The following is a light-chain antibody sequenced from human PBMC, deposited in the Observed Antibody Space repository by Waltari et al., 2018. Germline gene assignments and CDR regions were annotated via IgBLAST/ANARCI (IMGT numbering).Light chain of an antibody. J-gene: IGKJ1*01. V-gene: IGKV3-15*01. CDR2: GTS. CDR1: HSVSRS. Sequence: SSRASHSVSRSLAGYQRNRSDAPSLLIYGTSTRATGIPARFSGSGSGTEFTLTLSSLQSEDFALYYCQQYNNWPPTFGQGTKVESK. CDR3: QQYNNWPPT.